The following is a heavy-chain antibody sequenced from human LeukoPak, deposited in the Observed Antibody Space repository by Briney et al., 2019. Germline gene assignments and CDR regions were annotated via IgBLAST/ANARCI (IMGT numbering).Heavy chain of an antibody. CDR2: ISYDGSNK. J-gene: IGHJ4*02. CDR1: GFTFSSYA. CDR3: AREFYYDSSGYPPDY. Sequence: GGSLRLSCAASGFTFSSYAMHWVCQAPGKGLEWVAVISYDGSNKYYADSVKGRFTISRDNSKNTLYLQMNSLRAEDTAVYYCAREFYYDSSGYPPDYWGQGTLVTVSS. D-gene: IGHD3-22*01. V-gene: IGHV3-30*04.